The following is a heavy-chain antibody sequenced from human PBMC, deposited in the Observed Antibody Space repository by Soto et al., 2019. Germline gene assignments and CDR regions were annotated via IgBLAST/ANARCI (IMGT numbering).Heavy chain of an antibody. Sequence: QLQLQESGPGLVKPSETLSLTCTVSGGSISSSSYYWGWIRQPPGKGLEWIGSIYYSGSTYYNPSLNSRVTISVDTSKIHFSLTLSSVTAADTAVYYCARHTPAISISDHWGQGTLVTVSS. D-gene: IGHD2-21*01. CDR1: GGSISSSSYY. CDR3: ARHTPAISISDH. V-gene: IGHV4-39*01. CDR2: IYYSGST. J-gene: IGHJ4*02.